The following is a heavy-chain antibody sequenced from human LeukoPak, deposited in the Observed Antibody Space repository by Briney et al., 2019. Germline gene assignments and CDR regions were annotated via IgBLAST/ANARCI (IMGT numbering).Heavy chain of an antibody. CDR2: ISASGDST. J-gene: IGHJ4*02. CDR3: AKGKWLGN. D-gene: IGHD5-12*01. V-gene: IGHV3-23*01. CDR1: GFIVSANY. Sequence: GGSLRLSCAASGFIVSANYMSWVRQAPGKGLEWVSNISASGDSTFYADSVKGRFSISRDNSRNTLYLQMNSLRAEDTALYYCAKGKWLGNWGQGTLVTVSS.